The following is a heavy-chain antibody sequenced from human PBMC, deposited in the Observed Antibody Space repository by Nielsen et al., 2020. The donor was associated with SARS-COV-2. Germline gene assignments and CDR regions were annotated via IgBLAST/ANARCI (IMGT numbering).Heavy chain of an antibody. CDR3: ARDQRGYSSSGLYYYYMDV. Sequence: VRQAPGKGLEYVSAISSNGGSTYYADSVKGRFTISRDNAKNSLYLQMNSLRAEDTAVYYCARDQRGYSSSGLYYYYMDVWGKGTTVTVSS. CDR2: ISSNGGST. J-gene: IGHJ6*03. D-gene: IGHD6-13*01. V-gene: IGHV3-64*04.